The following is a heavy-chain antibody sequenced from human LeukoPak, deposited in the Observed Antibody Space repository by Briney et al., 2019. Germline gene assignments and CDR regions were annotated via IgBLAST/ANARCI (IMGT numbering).Heavy chain of an antibody. CDR3: ASPGYCSSTSCPMRNYYYYYMDV. V-gene: IGHV1-69*02. D-gene: IGHD2-2*03. Sequence: SVKVSCKASGGTFSSYTISWARQAPGQGLEWMGRIIPTLGIANYAQKFQGRVTITADKSTSTAYMELSSLRSEDTAAYYCASPGYCSSTSCPMRNYYYYYMDVWGKGTTVTVSS. J-gene: IGHJ6*03. CDR2: IIPTLGIA. CDR1: GGTFSSYT.